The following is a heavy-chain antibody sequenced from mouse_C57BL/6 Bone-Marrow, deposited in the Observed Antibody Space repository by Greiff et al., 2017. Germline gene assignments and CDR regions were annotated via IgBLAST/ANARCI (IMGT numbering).Heavy chain of an antibody. CDR1: GYTFTSYW. J-gene: IGHJ1*03. Sequence: QVHVKQSGAELVKPGASVKLSCKASGYTFTSYWMHWVKQRPGRGLEWIGRIDPNSGGTKYNEKFKSKATLTVDKPSSTAYMQLSSLTSEDSAVYYCARGMGCSDWYFDVWGTGTTVTVSS. CDR2: IDPNSGGT. D-gene: IGHD2-3*01. CDR3: ARGMGCSDWYFDV. V-gene: IGHV1-72*01.